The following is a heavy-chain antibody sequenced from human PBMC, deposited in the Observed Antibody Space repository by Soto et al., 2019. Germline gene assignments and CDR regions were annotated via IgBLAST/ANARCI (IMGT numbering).Heavy chain of an antibody. V-gene: IGHV1-69*06. CDR3: AREYYYDSSGYDWFDT. Sequence: SVKVSCKASGGTFSSYAISWVRQAPGQGLEWMGGIIPIFGTANYAQKFQGRVTITADKSTSTAYMELSSLRSEDTAVYYCAREYYYDSSGYDWFDTWGQGTLVTVSS. D-gene: IGHD3-22*01. J-gene: IGHJ5*02. CDR1: GGTFSSYA. CDR2: IIPIFGTA.